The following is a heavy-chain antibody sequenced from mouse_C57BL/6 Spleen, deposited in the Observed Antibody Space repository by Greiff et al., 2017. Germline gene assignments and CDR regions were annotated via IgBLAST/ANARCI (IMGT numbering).Heavy chain of an antibody. CDR1: GYTFTSYW. V-gene: IGHV1-69*01. CDR3: ARSSNYEFAY. D-gene: IGHD2-5*01. J-gene: IGHJ3*01. Sequence: VQLQQPGAELVMPGASVKLSCKASGYTFTSYWMHWVKQRPGQGLEWIGEIDPSDSYTNYNQKFKGKSTLTVDKSSSTAYMQLSSLTSEDSAVYYCARSSNYEFAYWGQGTLVTVSA. CDR2: IDPSDSYT.